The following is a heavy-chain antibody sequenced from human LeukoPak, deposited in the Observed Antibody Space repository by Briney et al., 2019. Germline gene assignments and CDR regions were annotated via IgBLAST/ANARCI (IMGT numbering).Heavy chain of an antibody. CDR3: AQELSDIFVVRTDS. CDR1: GFTFSNTA. Sequence: PGGSLRLSCAASGFTFSNTAMSWVRQTPGKGLEWVATMSAYNDRTHYADSVRGRFTVSRDNSKNTLSLQMNSLREDDTAVYCAQELSDIFVVRTDSWGQGTLVTVSS. V-gene: IGHV3-23*01. D-gene: IGHD3-9*01. CDR2: MSAYNDRT. J-gene: IGHJ4*02.